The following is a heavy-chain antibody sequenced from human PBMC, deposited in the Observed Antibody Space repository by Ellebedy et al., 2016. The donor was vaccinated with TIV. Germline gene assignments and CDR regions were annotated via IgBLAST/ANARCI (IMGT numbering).Heavy chain of an antibody. CDR1: GFTFSSYA. CDR3: ARVREGYYFDY. V-gene: IGHV3-30-3*01. CDR2: ISYDGSNK. Sequence: GGSLRLXCAASGFTFSSYAMHWVRQAPGKGLEWVAVISYDGSNKYYADSVKGRFTISRDNSKNTLYLQMNSLRAEDTAVYYCARVREGYYFDYWGQGTLVTVSS. J-gene: IGHJ4*02.